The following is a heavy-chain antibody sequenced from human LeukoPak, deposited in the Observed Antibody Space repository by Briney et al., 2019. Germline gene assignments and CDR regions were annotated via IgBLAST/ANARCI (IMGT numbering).Heavy chain of an antibody. CDR2: INHSGST. CDR1: GGSFSGYY. Sequence: SETLSLTCAVYGGSFSGYYWSWIRQPQGKGLEWIGEINHSGSTNYNPSLKSRVTISVDTSKNQFSLKLSSVTAAGTAVYYCARGDYFDYWGQGTLVTVSS. CDR3: ARGDYFDY. J-gene: IGHJ4*02. V-gene: IGHV4-34*01.